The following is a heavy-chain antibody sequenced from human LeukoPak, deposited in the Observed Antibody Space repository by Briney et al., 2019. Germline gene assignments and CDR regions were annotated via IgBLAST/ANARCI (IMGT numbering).Heavy chain of an antibody. J-gene: IGHJ4*02. D-gene: IGHD2-21*01. V-gene: IGHV4-34*01. CDR1: GGSFSGYY. CDR3: ARGFRLDS. Sequence: SETLSLTCAVYGGSFSGYYWSWIRQPPGKGLEWIGEINHSGSTNYNPSLKSRVTISVDTSKNQFSLKLSSVTAADMAVYYCARGFRLDSWGQGTLVTVSS. CDR2: INHSGST.